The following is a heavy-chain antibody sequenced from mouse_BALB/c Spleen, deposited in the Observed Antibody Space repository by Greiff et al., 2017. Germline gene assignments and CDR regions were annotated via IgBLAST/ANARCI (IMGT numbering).Heavy chain of an antibody. CDR2: ISSGGGST. J-gene: IGHJ1*01. V-gene: IGHV5-12-1*01. CDR3: ARHGYYGSSWWYFDV. D-gene: IGHD1-1*01. CDR1: GFAFSSYD. Sequence: EVKLQESGGGLVKPGGSLKLSCAASGFAFSSYDMSWVRQTPEKRLEWVAYISSGGGSTYYPDTVKGRFTISRDNAKNTLYLQMSSLKSEDTAMYYCARHGYYGSSWWYFDVWGAGTTVTVSS.